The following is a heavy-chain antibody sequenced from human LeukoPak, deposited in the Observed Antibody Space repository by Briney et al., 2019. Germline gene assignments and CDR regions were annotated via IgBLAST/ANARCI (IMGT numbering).Heavy chain of an antibody. J-gene: IGHJ3*02. Sequence: GGSLRLSCAASGFTFSNTWMSWIRQAPGKGLEWVSYISSSGSTIYYAGSVKGRSTISRDNAKNSLYLQMNSLRAEDTAVYYCARGRVAVRSDAFDIWGQGTMVTVSS. V-gene: IGHV3-11*04. CDR1: GFTFSNTW. CDR2: ISSSGSTI. D-gene: IGHD6-19*01. CDR3: ARGRVAVRSDAFDI.